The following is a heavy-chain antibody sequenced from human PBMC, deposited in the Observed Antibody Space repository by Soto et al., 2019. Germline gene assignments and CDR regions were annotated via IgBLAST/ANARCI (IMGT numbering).Heavy chain of an antibody. D-gene: IGHD3-22*01. Sequence: QVQLQQWGAGLLKPSETLSLTCAVYGGSFSGYYWSWIRQPPGKGLEWIGEINHSGSTNYNPSLKSRVTISVDTSKNPFSLKLSSVTAADTAVYYCARGGPPPYYYDSSGPSPSGAFDIWGQGTMVTVSS. CDR1: GGSFSGYY. CDR2: INHSGST. V-gene: IGHV4-34*01. J-gene: IGHJ3*02. CDR3: ARGGPPPYYYDSSGPSPSGAFDI.